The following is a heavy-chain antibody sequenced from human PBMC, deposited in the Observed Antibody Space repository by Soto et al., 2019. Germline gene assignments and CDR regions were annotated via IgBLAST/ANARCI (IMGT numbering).Heavy chain of an antibody. Sequence: GGSLRLSCAASGFTFSSYSMNWVRQAPGKGLEWVSSISSSSSYIYYADSVKGRFTISRDNAKNSLYLQMNSLRAEDTAVYYCARDQGSGSRGAFDIWGQATMVTVSS. J-gene: IGHJ3*02. V-gene: IGHV3-21*01. CDR1: GFTFSSYS. D-gene: IGHD3-10*01. CDR3: ARDQGSGSRGAFDI. CDR2: ISSSSSYI.